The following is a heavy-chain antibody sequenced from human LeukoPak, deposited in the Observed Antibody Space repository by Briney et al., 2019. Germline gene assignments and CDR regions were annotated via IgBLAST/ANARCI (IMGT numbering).Heavy chain of an antibody. D-gene: IGHD3-22*01. Sequence: GSSVKVSCKASGGTFSNYAISWVRQARGQGLEWMGGIIPIFGTANYAQKFQGRVTITADESTSTAYMELSSLRSEDTAVYYCAREADYDSSGYGSGYNWFDPWGQGTLVTVSS. CDR2: IIPIFGTA. J-gene: IGHJ5*02. CDR1: GGTFSNYA. CDR3: AREADYDSSGYGSGYNWFDP. V-gene: IGHV1-69*01.